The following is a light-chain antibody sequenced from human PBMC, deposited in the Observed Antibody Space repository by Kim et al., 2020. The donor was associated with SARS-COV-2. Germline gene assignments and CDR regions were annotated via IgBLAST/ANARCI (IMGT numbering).Light chain of an antibody. CDR3: QQSYSVPFS. V-gene: IGKV1-39*01. Sequence: DIQMTQSPSSLSASVGDRVTITCRTSQNVWSYVNWYQQRPGKAPNLLIYAASRLQSGVPSRFGGSGSGTDFTLTISGLQPEDFETYYCQQSYSVPFSFGQGTKLEI. CDR2: AAS. J-gene: IGKJ2*01. CDR1: QNVWSY.